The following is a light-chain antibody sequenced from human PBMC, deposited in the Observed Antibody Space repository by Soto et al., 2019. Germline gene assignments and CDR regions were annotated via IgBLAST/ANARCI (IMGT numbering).Light chain of an antibody. Sequence: EIVLTQSPGTLSLSPLERCTLSCRASQSVSSNFAWYQQKPGQAPRLLIYDASTRATGIPARFSGSGSGTEFTLTISSLQSEDFAVYYCQQYKKWPRTFGHGTKVDIK. CDR1: QSVSSN. CDR2: DAS. CDR3: QQYKKWPRT. J-gene: IGKJ1*01. V-gene: IGKV3-15*01.